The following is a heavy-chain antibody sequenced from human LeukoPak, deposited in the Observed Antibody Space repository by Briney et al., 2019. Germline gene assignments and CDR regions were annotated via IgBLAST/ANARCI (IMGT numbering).Heavy chain of an antibody. Sequence: GASVKVSCKASGYPFTGYYLHWVRQAPGQGLEWVGWISPNTGATNYAQKFQGRVTMTRDTSISTAYMELSRLRSDDTAVYYCARVAWSSEALYYFDYWGQGTLVTVSS. CDR1: GYPFTGYY. V-gene: IGHV1-2*02. D-gene: IGHD6-25*01. CDR2: ISPNTGAT. J-gene: IGHJ4*02. CDR3: ARVAWSSEALYYFDY.